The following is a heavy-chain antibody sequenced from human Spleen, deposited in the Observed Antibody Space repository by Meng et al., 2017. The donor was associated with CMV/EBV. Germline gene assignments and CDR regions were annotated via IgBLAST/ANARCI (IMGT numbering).Heavy chain of an antibody. CDR2: ISGSGNTI. J-gene: IGHJ4*02. D-gene: IGHD3-22*01. V-gene: IGHV3-11*04. Sequence: SCATSGFTFSDSYMTWIRQTPGKGLEWISYISGSGNTIYYADSVKGRFTISRDNAENTLYLEMNSLRVEDSAVYYCARGGYRSDYYDSTGYSIWGQGILVTVSS. CDR1: GFTFSDSY. CDR3: ARGGYRSDYYDSTGYSI.